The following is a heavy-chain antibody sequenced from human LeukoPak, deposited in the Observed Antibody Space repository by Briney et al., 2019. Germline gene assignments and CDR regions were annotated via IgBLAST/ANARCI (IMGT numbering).Heavy chain of an antibody. V-gene: IGHV3-74*01. CDR2: INSDGSST. J-gene: IGHJ4*02. CDR1: GFTFSSYW. D-gene: IGHD6-25*01. CDR3: ARAFYSSGDY. Sequence: PAGSLRLSCAASGFTFSSYWMHWVRQAPGKGLVWVSRINSDGSSTSYADSVKGRFTISRDNAKNTLYVQMNSLRAEDTAMYYCARAFYSSGDYWGQGTLVTVSS.